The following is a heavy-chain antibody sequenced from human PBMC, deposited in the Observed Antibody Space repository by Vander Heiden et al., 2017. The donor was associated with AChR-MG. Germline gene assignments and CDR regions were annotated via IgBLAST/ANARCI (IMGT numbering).Heavy chain of an antibody. CDR2: ISSSSSYI. V-gene: IGHV3-21*01. D-gene: IGHD3-22*01. Sequence: EVQRVESGGGLVKPGGSLRLSCAASGFTFSSYSMNWVRQAPGKGLEWVSSISSSSSYIYYADSVKGRFTISRDNAKNSLYLQMNSLRAEDTAVYYCAREGPIDSSGWVDYWGQGTLVTVSS. J-gene: IGHJ4*02. CDR1: GFTFSSYS. CDR3: AREGPIDSSGWVDY.